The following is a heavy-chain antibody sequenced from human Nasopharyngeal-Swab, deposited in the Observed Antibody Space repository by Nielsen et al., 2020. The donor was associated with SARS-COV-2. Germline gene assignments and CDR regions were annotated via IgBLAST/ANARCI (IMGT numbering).Heavy chain of an antibody. V-gene: IGHV1-2*06. D-gene: IGHD3-9*01. Sequence: ASVQVSCKASGYTFTGYYMHWVRQAPGQGLEWMGRINPNGGGTNYAQKFQGRVTMTTDTSKSTAYMELRSLRSDDTAVYYCARDTYYDILTGYPLDYWGQGTLVTVSS. J-gene: IGHJ4*02. CDR2: INPNGGGT. CDR3: ARDTYYDILTGYPLDY. CDR1: GYTFTGYY.